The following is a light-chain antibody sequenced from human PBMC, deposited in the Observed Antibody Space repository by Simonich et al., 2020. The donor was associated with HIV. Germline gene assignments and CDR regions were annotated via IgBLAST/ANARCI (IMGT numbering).Light chain of an antibody. CDR1: QSVSSN. J-gene: IGKJ1*01. CDR3: QQYNNSPRT. CDR2: GAS. V-gene: IGKV3-15*01. Sequence: EIVMTQSPATLSVSPGKRATLSCRASQSVSSNLAWYQQKPGQAPRLLIYGASTRATGIPARFSGSGSGTELTLTISSLQSEDFAVYYCQQYNNSPRTFGQGTKVEIK.